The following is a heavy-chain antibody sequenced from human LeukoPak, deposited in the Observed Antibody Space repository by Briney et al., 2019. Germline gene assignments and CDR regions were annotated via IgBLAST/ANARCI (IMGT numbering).Heavy chain of an antibody. V-gene: IGHV1-2*02. CDR1: AYTFTGYY. CDR2: ITPNTTST. J-gene: IGHJ1*01. CDR3: ARARPATYCSGGSCYEYFQH. D-gene: IGHD2-15*01. Sequence: SVKLSCKPSAYTFTGYYMHWVRQAPRHGLEWIGCITPNTTSTNYAQKFQGRVTMTRGTSISPAYMELSRLRSDDTAVYDCARARPATYCSGGSCYEYFQHWGQGTLVTVSS.